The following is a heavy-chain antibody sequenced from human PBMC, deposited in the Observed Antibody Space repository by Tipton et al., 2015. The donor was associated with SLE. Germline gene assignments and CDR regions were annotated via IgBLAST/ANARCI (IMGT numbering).Heavy chain of an antibody. D-gene: IGHD5-12*01. CDR1: GGSITSRGFY. V-gene: IGHV4-39*06. CDR2: IDYSGRT. Sequence: TLSLTCSVSGGSITSRGFYWGWFRQSPGKGLEWIGSIDYSGRTYYTPSLRSQLTIAFDTSKNQFTLKLNSVTVADTAFYYCARRTSGYAAYYWGQVSLVNVSS. J-gene: IGHJ4*02. CDR3: ARRTSGYAAYY.